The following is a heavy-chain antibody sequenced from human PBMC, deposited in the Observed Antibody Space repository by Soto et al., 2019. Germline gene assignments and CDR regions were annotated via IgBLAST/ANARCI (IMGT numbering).Heavy chain of an antibody. CDR1: GGSISSGDYY. CDR3: ARFVYDFWSGDPRKNWFDT. D-gene: IGHD3-3*01. CDR2: IYYSGST. Sequence: SETLSLTCTVSGGSISSGDYYWSWIRQPPGKGLEWIGYIYYSGSTYYNPSLKSRVTISVDTSKNQFSLKLSSVTAADTAVYSCARFVYDFWSGDPRKNWFDTWGQGTLVTVSS. V-gene: IGHV4-30-4*01. J-gene: IGHJ5*02.